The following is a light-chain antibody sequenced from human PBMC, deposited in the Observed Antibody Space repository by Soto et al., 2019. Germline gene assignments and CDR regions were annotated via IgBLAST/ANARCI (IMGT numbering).Light chain of an antibody. Sequence: EIVMTQSPAAVSLSPGERATLSCRASQSVSSDLAWFQQKPGQAPRLLIYGASTRATGIPARVSGSGSGTEFTLTISSLQSEDFAVYYCQQYNNWPRTFGQGTKVDI. V-gene: IGKV3-15*01. J-gene: IGKJ1*01. CDR3: QQYNNWPRT. CDR2: GAS. CDR1: QSVSSD.